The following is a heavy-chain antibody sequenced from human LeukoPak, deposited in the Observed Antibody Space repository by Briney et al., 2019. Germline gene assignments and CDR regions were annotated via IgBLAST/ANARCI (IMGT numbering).Heavy chain of an antibody. D-gene: IGHD1-14*01. Sequence: GGSLRLSCAASGFTFSSYWMHWVRQAPGKGLVWVSRINSDGYSTSYADSVKGRFTFSRDNAKNTLYLQMNSLRAEDTAVYYCARANRGALDFDYWGQGTLVTVSS. J-gene: IGHJ4*02. V-gene: IGHV3-74*01. CDR3: ARANRGALDFDY. CDR2: INSDGYST. CDR1: GFTFSSYW.